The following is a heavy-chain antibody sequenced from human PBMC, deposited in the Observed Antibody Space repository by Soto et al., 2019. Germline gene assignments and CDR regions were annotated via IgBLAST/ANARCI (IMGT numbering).Heavy chain of an antibody. D-gene: IGHD2-2*01. Sequence: QVQMVQSGAEVKKPGASVKVSCKASGYSFTSFYMHWVRQAPGQGLEWMGLINPNGGTAIYTQKFQGRVTMTSDTSTSTVYMELSSLRSDDTAVYYCARDRIVLVSGDYSYGMDVWGQGTTVTVSS. J-gene: IGHJ6*02. CDR1: GYSFTSFY. CDR3: ARDRIVLVSGDYSYGMDV. V-gene: IGHV1-46*01. CDR2: INPNGGTA.